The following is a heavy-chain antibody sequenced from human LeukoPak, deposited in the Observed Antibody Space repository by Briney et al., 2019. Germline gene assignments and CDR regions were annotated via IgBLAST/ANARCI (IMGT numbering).Heavy chain of an antibody. CDR2: INHSGST. V-gene: IGHV4-34*01. Sequence: SEILSLTCAVYGGSFSGYYWSWIRQPPGKGLEWIGEINHSGSTNYNPSLKSRVTISVDTSKNQFSLKLSSVTAADTAVYYCARNSYGGNPMKWGQGTLVTVSS. J-gene: IGHJ4*02. CDR1: GGSFSGYY. D-gene: IGHD4-23*01. CDR3: ARNSYGGNPMK.